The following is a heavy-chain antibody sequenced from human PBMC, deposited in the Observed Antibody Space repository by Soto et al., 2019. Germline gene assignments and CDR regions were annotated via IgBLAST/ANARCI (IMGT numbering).Heavy chain of an antibody. CDR1: GYTFTTYG. CDR2: ISAYSGNT. CDR3: ARGRYGDY. Sequence: QVQLVQSGAEVKKPGASVKVSCKASGYTFTTYGISWVRQAPGQGLEWVGWISAYSGNTKYAQKLQGRVTVTTDTSTRTAYMEGRGLRADDTAVYYCARGRYGDYWGQGTLVTTSS. J-gene: IGHJ4*02. V-gene: IGHV1-18*01. D-gene: IGHD4-17*01.